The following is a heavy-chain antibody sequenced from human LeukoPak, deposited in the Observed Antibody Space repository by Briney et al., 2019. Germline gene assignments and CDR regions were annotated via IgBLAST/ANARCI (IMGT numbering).Heavy chain of an antibody. Sequence: GRSLRLSCAASGFTFSSYGMHWVRQAPGKGLEWVAVISYDGSNKYYADSVKGRFTISRDNSKNTLYLQMNSLRAEDTAVYYCAKGPIAVAGFLDYWGQGTLVTVSS. CDR2: ISYDGSNK. V-gene: IGHV3-30*18. CDR3: AKGPIAVAGFLDY. CDR1: GFTFSSYG. D-gene: IGHD6-19*01. J-gene: IGHJ4*02.